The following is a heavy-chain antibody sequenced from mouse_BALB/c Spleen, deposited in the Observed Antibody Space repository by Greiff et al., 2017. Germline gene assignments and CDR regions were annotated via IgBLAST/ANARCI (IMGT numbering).Heavy chain of an antibody. CDR1: GFTFSSFG. Sequence: EVQVVESGGGLVQPGGSRKLSCAASGFTFSSFGMHWVRQAPEKGLEWVAYISSGSSTIYYADTVKGRFTISRDNPKNTLFLQMTSLRSEDTAMYYCARSDEGFAYWGQGTLVTVSA. V-gene: IGHV5-17*02. CDR2: ISSGSSTI. CDR3: ARSDEGFAY. J-gene: IGHJ3*01.